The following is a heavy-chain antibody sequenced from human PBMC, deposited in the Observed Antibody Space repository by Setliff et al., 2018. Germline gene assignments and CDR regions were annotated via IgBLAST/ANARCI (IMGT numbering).Heavy chain of an antibody. CDR3: ATDRKDFSY. V-gene: IGHV3-7*01. J-gene: IGHJ4*01. D-gene: IGHD3-3*01. CDR2: IKYDGSVK. Sequence: LRLSCAASGFLFSSYWMSWARQVPGKGLEWVANIKYDGSVKDYVDSVKGRFTISRDNGRHFIYLQMDSLRAEDTAVYYCATDRKDFSYWGHGSLVTVSS. CDR1: GFLFSSYW.